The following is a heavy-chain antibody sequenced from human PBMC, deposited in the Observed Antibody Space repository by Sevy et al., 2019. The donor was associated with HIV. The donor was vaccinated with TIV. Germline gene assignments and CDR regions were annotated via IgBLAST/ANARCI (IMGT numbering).Heavy chain of an antibody. J-gene: IGHJ4*01. CDR2: INWNGVGT. V-gene: IGHV3-20*04. CDR3: ARERSGGGDCYYFDY. Sequence: GGSLRLSCAASGLNFDDYGMSWVRQAPGKGLEWVSAINWNGVGTSYADSVKGRFTISRDNAKNCLYVQMNSLRAEDTALSSCARERSGGGDCYYFDYWGQGTLVTVSS. D-gene: IGHD2-21*02. CDR1: GLNFDDYG.